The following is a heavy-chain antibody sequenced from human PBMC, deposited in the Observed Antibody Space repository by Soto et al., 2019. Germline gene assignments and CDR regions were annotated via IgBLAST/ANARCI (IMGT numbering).Heavy chain of an antibody. CDR3: AHCRGGVASF. V-gene: IGHV2-5*02. CDR1: GFSLSTRDVG. CDR2: VYWDDSK. D-gene: IGHD2-2*01. J-gene: IGHJ4*02. Sequence: QITLNESGPTLVKPTQTLTLTCTFSGFSLSTRDVGVGWIRQPPGEALEWLGVVYWDDSKTYSPSLESRLTITNDTPKNQVVLRMTKMDTVDTATYYCAHCRGGVASFWGQGTLVTVSS.